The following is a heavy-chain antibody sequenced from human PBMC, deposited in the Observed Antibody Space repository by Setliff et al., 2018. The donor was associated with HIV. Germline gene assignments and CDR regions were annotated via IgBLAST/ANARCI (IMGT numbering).Heavy chain of an antibody. CDR3: ARGWGRRTLYSGSYYVP. J-gene: IGHJ4*02. V-gene: IGHV1-8*01. CDR2: MNPNSGNT. CDR1: GYTFTSYD. Sequence: ASVKVSCKTSGYTFTSYDINWVRQATGQGLEWMGWMNPNSGNTGYAQKFQGRVTMTRSTSISTAYMELSSLRSEDTAVYYCARGWGRRTLYSGSYYVPWGQGTLVTVSS. D-gene: IGHD1-26*01.